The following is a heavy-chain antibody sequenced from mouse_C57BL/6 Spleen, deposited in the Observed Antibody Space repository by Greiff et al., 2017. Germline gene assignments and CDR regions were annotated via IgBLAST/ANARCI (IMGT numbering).Heavy chain of an antibody. J-gene: IGHJ2*01. CDR2: IDPSDSYT. CDR1: GYTFTSYW. Sequence: VQLQQPGAELVMPGASVKLSCKASGYTFTSYWMHWVKQRPGQGLEWIGEIDPSDSYTNYNQKFKGKSTLTVDKSSSTDYMQLSSLTSEDSAVDYCANSASSGYYYFDYWGQGTTLTVSS. CDR3: ANSASSGYYYFDY. D-gene: IGHD3-2*02. V-gene: IGHV1-69*01.